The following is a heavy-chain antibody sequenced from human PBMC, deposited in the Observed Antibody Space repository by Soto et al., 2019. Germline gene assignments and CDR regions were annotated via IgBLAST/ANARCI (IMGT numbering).Heavy chain of an antibody. CDR3: AHSGTYSHYFDS. V-gene: IGHV1-24*01. CDR2: FDRENGET. J-gene: IGHJ4*02. CDR1: GYTLSELS. Sequence: ASVKVSCKVIGYTLSELSLHWVRQAPGKGLEWMGGFDRENGETIYAQKFQGRVTTTEDTSTETAYMELSSLRSEDTAVYYCAHSGTYSHYFDSWGQGTLVTVYS. D-gene: IGHD3-10*01.